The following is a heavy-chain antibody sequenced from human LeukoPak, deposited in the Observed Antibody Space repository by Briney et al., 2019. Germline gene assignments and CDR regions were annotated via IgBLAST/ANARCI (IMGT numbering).Heavy chain of an antibody. CDR2: VKQDGSEK. Sequence: GGSLRLSCAASGFTFSSYWMSWVRQAPGKGLEWVANVKQDGSEKYYVDSVKGRFTISRDNAKNSLFLQMNSLRAEDTAVYYCAKSGREYSSSWYNFDYWGQGTLATVSS. CDR1: GFTFSSYW. V-gene: IGHV3-7*03. J-gene: IGHJ4*02. CDR3: AKSGREYSSSWYNFDY. D-gene: IGHD6-13*01.